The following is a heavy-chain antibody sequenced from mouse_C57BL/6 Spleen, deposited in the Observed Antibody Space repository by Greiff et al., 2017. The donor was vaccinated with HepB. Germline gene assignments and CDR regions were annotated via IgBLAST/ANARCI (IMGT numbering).Heavy chain of an antibody. D-gene: IGHD2-1*01. Sequence: EVHLVESGPGLAKPSQTLSLTCSVTGYSITSDYWNWIRKFPGNKLEYMGYISYSGSTYYNPSLKSRISITRDTSKNQYYLQLNSVTTEDTATYYCARSLYGNSGGFAYWGQGTLVTVSA. CDR3: ARSLYGNSGGFAY. J-gene: IGHJ3*01. V-gene: IGHV3-8*01. CDR2: ISYSGST. CDR1: GYSITSDY.